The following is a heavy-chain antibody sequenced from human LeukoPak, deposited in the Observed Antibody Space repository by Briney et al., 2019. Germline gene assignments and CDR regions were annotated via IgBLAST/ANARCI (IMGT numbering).Heavy chain of an antibody. D-gene: IGHD2-2*01. Sequence: ASVKVSCKASGYTFTSYGISWVRQAPGQGLGWVGWISAYNGNTNYAQKLQGRVTMTTDTSTSTAYMELRSLRSDDTAVYYCAREPLGYCSSTSCSHIGELGFDPWGQGTLVPVSS. V-gene: IGHV1-18*01. CDR3: AREPLGYCSSTSCSHIGELGFDP. J-gene: IGHJ5*02. CDR1: GYTFTSYG. CDR2: ISAYNGNT.